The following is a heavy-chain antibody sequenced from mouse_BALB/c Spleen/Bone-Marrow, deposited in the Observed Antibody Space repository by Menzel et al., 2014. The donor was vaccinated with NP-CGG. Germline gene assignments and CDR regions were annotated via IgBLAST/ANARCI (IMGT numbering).Heavy chain of an antibody. J-gene: IGHJ3*01. D-gene: IGHD2-1*01. CDR2: IGNKANGYTT. Sequence: EVMLVESGGGLVQPGGSLRLSCATSGFTFTDYYMSWVRQPPGKALEWLGFIGNKANGYTTEYSASVKGRFTISRDNSQSILYLQMNTLRAEDSATYYCARDYGNYVRFAYWGQGTLVTVSA. CDR1: GFTFTDYY. V-gene: IGHV7-3*02. CDR3: ARDYGNYVRFAY.